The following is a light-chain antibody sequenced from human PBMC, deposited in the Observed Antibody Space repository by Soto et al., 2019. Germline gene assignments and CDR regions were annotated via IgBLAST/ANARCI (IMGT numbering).Light chain of an antibody. J-gene: IGLJ2*01. CDR1: KLGDGF. V-gene: IGLV3-1*01. Sequence: SYALSQPPSVSVSPGQTASISCSGDKLGDGFVCWYQLKPGQSPQLVIYEGMKRPSGIPERFSGSNSGNTATLTIDGTQGMDEADYYCQTWDSEAVIFGGGTKVTVL. CDR2: EGM. CDR3: QTWDSEAVI.